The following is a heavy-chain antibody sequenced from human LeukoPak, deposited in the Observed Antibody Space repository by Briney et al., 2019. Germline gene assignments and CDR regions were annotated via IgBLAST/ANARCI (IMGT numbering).Heavy chain of an antibody. CDR1: GFSFSSDV. V-gene: IGHV3-23*01. CDR2: ISGNGGST. J-gene: IGHJ4*02. D-gene: IGHD5-18*01. CDR3: AKGIELWLTYFDH. Sequence: GGSLRLSCVASGFSFSSDVMNWVRQVPGTGLEWVSAISGNGGSTYYADSVKGRFTISRDNSKNTLSLQMNSLRAEDTAVYYCAKGIELWLTYFDHWGQGTLVTASS.